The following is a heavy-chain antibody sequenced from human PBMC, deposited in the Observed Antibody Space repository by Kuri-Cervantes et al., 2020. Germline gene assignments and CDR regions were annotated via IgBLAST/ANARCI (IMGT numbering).Heavy chain of an antibody. D-gene: IGHD5-18*01. CDR3: VRHGRIQLWLPEFDY. CDR1: GGSISSSSYY. CDR2: IYYSGST. J-gene: IGHJ4*02. Sequence: ESLKISCTVTGGSISSSSYYWGWIRQPPGKGLEWIGSIYYSGSTYYNPSLKSRVTISVDTSKNQFSLKLSSVTAADTAVYYCVRHGRIQLWLPEFDYWGQGTLVTVSS. V-gene: IGHV4-39*01.